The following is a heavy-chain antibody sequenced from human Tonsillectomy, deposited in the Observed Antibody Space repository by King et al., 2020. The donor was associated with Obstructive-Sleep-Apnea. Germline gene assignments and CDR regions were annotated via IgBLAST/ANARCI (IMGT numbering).Heavy chain of an antibody. J-gene: IGHJ5*02. Sequence: VQLVESGGGLVQPGGSLRLSWAASGFTFSSYWMSWVRQAPGKWLDWVANLKEDGSEKNYVDSVKGRFTNSRDNAKNSLYLQMNSMRADDTAVNYCARAVASNWFDPWGQGTLVTVSS. CDR3: ARAVASNWFDP. CDR1: GFTFSSYW. CDR2: LKEDGSEK. V-gene: IGHV3-7*01.